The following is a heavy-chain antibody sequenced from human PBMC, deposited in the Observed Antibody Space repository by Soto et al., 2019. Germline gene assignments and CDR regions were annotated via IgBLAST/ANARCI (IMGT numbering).Heavy chain of an antibody. CDR3: ARELSYGMDV. Sequence: PSETLSLTCTVSGASINSLYWTWIRQPPGKGLEWIGSIYFSGSTNYNPSLKGRVSISVDRAKSQFSLNLTSVTAADTAMYYCARELSYGMDVWGQGTTVTDSS. CDR1: GASINSLY. J-gene: IGHJ6*02. V-gene: IGHV4-59*11. CDR2: IYFSGST.